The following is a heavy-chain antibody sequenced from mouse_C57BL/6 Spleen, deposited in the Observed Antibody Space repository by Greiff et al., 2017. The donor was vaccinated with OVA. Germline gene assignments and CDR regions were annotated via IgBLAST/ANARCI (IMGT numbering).Heavy chain of an antibody. Sequence: ESGPGMVKPSQSLSLTCTVTGYSITSGYDWHWIRHFPGNKLEWMGYISYSGSTNYNPSLKSRISITHDTSKNHFFLKLNSVTTEDTATYYCARDGDYNQPFDYWGQGTTLTVSS. V-gene: IGHV3-1*01. D-gene: IGHD2-13*01. J-gene: IGHJ2*01. CDR3: ARDGDYNQPFDY. CDR1: GYSITSGYD. CDR2: ISYSGST.